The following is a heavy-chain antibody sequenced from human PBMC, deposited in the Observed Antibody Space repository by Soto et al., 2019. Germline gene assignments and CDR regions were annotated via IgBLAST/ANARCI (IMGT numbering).Heavy chain of an antibody. CDR2: ISYRGIT. V-gene: IGHV4-30-4*08. J-gene: IGHJ5*02. CDR1: GGSFSSGAYH. Sequence: SETLSLTCTVSGGSFSSGAYHWSWVRQHPGQGLVWIASISYRGITYSNPSLKSRLSISADRSTSTVFLQWASLKASDTAVYFCARKDKSGYFNWFDPWGQGTLVTVSS. CDR3: ARKDKSGYFNWFDP. D-gene: IGHD3-22*01.